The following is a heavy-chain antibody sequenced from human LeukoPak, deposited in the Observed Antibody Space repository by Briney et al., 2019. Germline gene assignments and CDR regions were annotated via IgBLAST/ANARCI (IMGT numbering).Heavy chain of an antibody. CDR1: GYTFTSYG. CDR2: ISAYNGNT. CDR3: AGESFWSGYYRLYYYYGMDV. V-gene: IGHV1-18*01. D-gene: IGHD3-3*01. Sequence: GASVKVSCKASGYTFTSYGISWVRQAPGQGLEWMGWISAYNGNTNYAQKLQGRVTMTTDTSTSTAYMGLRSLRSDDTAVYYCAGESFWSGYYRLYYYYGMDVWGQGTTVTVSS. J-gene: IGHJ6*02.